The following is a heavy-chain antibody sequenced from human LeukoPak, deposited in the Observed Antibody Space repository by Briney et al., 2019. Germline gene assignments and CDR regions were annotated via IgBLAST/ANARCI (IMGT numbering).Heavy chain of an antibody. CDR3: ARGYSATLSTTGNDY. CDR2: MNPNSGNT. Sequence: ASVKVSCKASGYTFTSHDINWVRQATGQGLEWMGWMNPNSGNTGYAQNFQGRVAMTRDTSINTAYLDLYSLRSEDTAIYYCARGYSATLSTTGNDYWGQGTLVTVSS. V-gene: IGHV1-8*01. J-gene: IGHJ4*02. D-gene: IGHD1-1*01. CDR1: GYTFTSHD.